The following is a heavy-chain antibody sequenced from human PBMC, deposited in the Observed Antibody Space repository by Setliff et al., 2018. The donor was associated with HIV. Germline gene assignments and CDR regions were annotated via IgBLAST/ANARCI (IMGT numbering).Heavy chain of an antibody. Sequence: LSLTCAVYGGSFSGYYWSWIRQTPGKGLEWVSFVTGDGRTKKDADSVRGRFTISRDNAKKTLYLQMNSLRAEDTAVYYCARDYHAFRMIVVVDNYYGMDVWGQGTTVTVSS. V-gene: IGHV3-11*04. CDR2: VTGDGRTK. CDR1: GGSFSGYY. J-gene: IGHJ6*02. CDR3: ARDYHAFRMIVVVDNYYGMDV. D-gene: IGHD3-22*01.